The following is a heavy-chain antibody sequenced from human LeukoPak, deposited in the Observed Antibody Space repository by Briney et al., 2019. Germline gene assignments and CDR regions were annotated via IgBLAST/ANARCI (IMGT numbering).Heavy chain of an antibody. D-gene: IGHD3-22*01. CDR3: ASLSYYYDSSGYYSEY. V-gene: IGHV4-4*07. CDR2: IYTSGST. CDR1: GGSISSYY. Sequence: MASETLSLTCTVSGGSISSYYWSWIRQPAGKGLEWIGRIYTSGSTNYNPSLKSRVTMSVDTSKNQFSLKLSSVTAADTAVYYCASLSYYYDSSGYYSEYWGQGTLVTVSS. J-gene: IGHJ4*02.